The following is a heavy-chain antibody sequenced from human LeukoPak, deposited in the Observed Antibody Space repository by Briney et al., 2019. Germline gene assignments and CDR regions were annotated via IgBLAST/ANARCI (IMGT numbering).Heavy chain of an antibody. Sequence: GESLKISCKGSEYSFTTYWIGWVRQMPGKGLEWMGIIYVGDSDTRYSPAFQGQVTISADKSISTAYLQWSSLKASDTAMYYCARHGSAAGPFDYWGQGTLVTVSS. J-gene: IGHJ4*02. CDR1: EYSFTTYW. V-gene: IGHV5-51*01. CDR2: IYVGDSDT. CDR3: ARHGSAAGPFDY. D-gene: IGHD6-13*01.